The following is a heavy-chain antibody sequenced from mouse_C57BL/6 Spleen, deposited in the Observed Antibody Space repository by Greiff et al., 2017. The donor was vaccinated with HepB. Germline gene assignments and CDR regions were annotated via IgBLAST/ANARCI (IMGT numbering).Heavy chain of an antibody. Sequence: QVQLQQSGPGLVAPSQSLSITCTVSGFSLTSYAISWVRQPPGKGLEWLGVIWTGGGTNYNSALKSRLSISKDNSKSQVFLKMNSLQTDDTARYYCARGDYGSSYHYAMDYWGQGTSVTVSS. CDR1: GFSLTSYA. J-gene: IGHJ4*01. CDR3: ARGDYGSSYHYAMDY. CDR2: IWTGGGT. D-gene: IGHD1-1*01. V-gene: IGHV2-9-1*01.